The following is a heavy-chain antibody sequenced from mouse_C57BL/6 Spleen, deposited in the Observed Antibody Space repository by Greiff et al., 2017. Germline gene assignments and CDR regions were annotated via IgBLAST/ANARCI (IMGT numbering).Heavy chain of an antibody. V-gene: IGHV1-53*01. CDR3: ARCHFPHYYGSSWFAY. CDR2: INPSNGGT. J-gene: IGHJ3*01. Sequence: QVQLQQPGTELVKPGASVKLSCKASGYTFTSYWMHWVKQRPGQGLEWIGNINPSNGGTNYNEKFKSKATLTVDKSSSTAYMQLSSLTSEDSAVYYCARCHFPHYYGSSWFAYWGQGTLVTVSA. D-gene: IGHD1-1*01. CDR1: GYTFTSYW.